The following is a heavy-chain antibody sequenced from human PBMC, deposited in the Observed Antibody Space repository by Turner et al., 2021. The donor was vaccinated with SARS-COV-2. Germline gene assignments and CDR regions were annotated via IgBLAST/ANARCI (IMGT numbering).Heavy chain of an antibody. D-gene: IGHD4-17*01. CDR1: GFTFSSYE. CDR2: FSSSGRTL. Sequence: EVQLVESGGGLVQPGGSLRLTCAASGFTFSSYEMSLVRQAPVKGRGWVSYFSSSGRTLYYAYSVKGRFTISRDNAKNSLYLQMNSLRAEDTAVYYCARDRSITVTTIGIDYWGQGTLVTVSS. J-gene: IGHJ4*02. CDR3: ARDRSITVTTIGIDY. V-gene: IGHV3-48*03.